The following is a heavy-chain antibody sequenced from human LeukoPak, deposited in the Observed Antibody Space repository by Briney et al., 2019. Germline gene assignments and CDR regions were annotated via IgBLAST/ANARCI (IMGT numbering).Heavy chain of an antibody. D-gene: IGHD3-10*01. CDR1: EFTFNTYS. V-gene: IGHV3-48*04. Sequence: GESLRLSCVASEFTFNTYSMTWVRQAPGKGLEWVSYISDGGYTVYYADSVKGRFTISRDDAKSSLYLQMNSLRAEDTAVYYCARDVPSELSPVQTGEFAFDMWGQGTMVTVSS. CDR2: ISDGGYTV. J-gene: IGHJ3*02. CDR3: ARDVPSELSPVQTGEFAFDM.